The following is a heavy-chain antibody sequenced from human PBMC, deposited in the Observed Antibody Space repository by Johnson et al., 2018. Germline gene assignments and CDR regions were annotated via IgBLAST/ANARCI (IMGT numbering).Heavy chain of an antibody. CDR1: GFSFSGSP. CDR2: IRSKANNYAT. Sequence: VQLVESGGGLVQPGGSLKLSCAASGFSFSGSPMHWVRQASGKGLEWVGRIRSKANNYATAYGASLKGRFTISRDDSKNTAYLQMNSLKTEDTAVYYCTRSDYSGTYFSWGQGTRVTVSS. J-gene: IGHJ1*01. V-gene: IGHV3-73*01. D-gene: IGHD1-26*01. CDR3: TRSDYSGTYFS.